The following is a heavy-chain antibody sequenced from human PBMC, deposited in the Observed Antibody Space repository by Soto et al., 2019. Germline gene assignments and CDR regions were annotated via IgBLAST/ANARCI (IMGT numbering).Heavy chain of an antibody. J-gene: IGHJ5*02. CDR2: ISAYNGNT. Sequence: QVQLVQSGAEVKKPGASVKVSCKASGYTFTSYGISWVRQAPGQGLEWMGWISAYNGNTNYAQKLQGRVTMTTDTATSTAYRELRGLRSDDTAVYYCARVSRGGSGSYLTRGATRVWFDPWGQGTLFTVS. CDR3: ARVSRGGSGSYLTRGATRVWFDP. D-gene: IGHD3-10*01. CDR1: GYTFTSYG. V-gene: IGHV1-18*01.